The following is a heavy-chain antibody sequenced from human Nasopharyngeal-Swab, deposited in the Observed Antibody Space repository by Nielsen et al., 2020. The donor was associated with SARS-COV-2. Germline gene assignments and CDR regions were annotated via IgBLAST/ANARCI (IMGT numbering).Heavy chain of an antibody. D-gene: IGHD4-17*01. V-gene: IGHV5-10-1*01. J-gene: IGHJ3*02. CDR3: ARRTGDSTLGDAFDI. Sequence: VRQMPGKGLEWMGRIDPSDSYTNYSPSFQGHVTISADKSITTAYMQWSSLKASDTAMYYCARRTGDSTLGDAFDIWGQGTMVT. CDR2: IDPSDSYT.